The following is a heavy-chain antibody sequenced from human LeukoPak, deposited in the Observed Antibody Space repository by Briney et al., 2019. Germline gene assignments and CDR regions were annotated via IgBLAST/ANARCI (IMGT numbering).Heavy chain of an antibody. V-gene: IGHV4-31*03. Sequence: KASETLSLTCTVSGGSISSGGYYWSWIRQHPGKGLEWIGYIYYSGSTYYNPSLKSRVTISVDTSKNQFSLKLSSVTAADTAVYYCASVRADYYDSSGYRFDYWGQGTLVTVSS. CDR1: GGSISSGGYY. CDR2: IYYSGST. CDR3: ASVRADYYDSSGYRFDY. D-gene: IGHD3-22*01. J-gene: IGHJ4*02.